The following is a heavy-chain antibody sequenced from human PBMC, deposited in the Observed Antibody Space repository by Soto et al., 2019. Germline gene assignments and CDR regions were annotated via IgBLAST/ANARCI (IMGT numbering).Heavy chain of an antibody. Sequence: SETLSLTCTVSGGSISSGGYYWSWIRQHPGKGLEWIGYIYYSGSTYYNPSLKSRVTISVDTSKNQFSLKLSSVTAADTAVYYCARVNTYSSRYFDYWGQGTLVTVS. CDR3: ARVNTYSSRYFDY. CDR1: GGSISSGGYY. J-gene: IGHJ4*02. CDR2: IYYSGST. D-gene: IGHD5-18*01. V-gene: IGHV4-31*03.